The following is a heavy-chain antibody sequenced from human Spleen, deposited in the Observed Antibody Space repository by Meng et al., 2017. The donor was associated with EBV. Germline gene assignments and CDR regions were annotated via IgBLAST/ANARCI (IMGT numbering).Heavy chain of an antibody. J-gene: IGHJ5*02. D-gene: IGHD3-10*01. CDR3: ARVGGYGSGKNWFDP. V-gene: IGHV1-8*01. CDR1: GYTFTSYD. CDR2: MKPNSGNT. Sequence: QVQLVQSGAEVKXPXASVKVSXQASGYTFTSYDINWVRQATGQGREWMGWMKPNSGNTGYAQKFQGRVTMTRNTSISTAYMELSSLRSEDTAVYYCARVGGYGSGKNWFDPWGQGTLVTVAS.